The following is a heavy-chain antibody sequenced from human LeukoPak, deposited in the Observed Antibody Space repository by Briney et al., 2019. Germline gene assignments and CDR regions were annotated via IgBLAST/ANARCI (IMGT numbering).Heavy chain of an antibody. Sequence: GRSLRLSCAASGFTFSSYGMHWVRQAPGKGLEWVAVISYDGSNKYYADSVKGRFTISRDNSKNTLYLQMNSLRAEDTAVYYCAKAHHSGYDFIYWGQGTLVTVSS. D-gene: IGHD5-12*01. V-gene: IGHV3-30*18. CDR2: ISYDGSNK. CDR1: GFTFSSYG. CDR3: AKAHHSGYDFIY. J-gene: IGHJ4*02.